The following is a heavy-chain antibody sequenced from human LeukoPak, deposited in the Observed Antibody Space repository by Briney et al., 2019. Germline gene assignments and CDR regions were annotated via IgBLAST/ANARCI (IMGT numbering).Heavy chain of an antibody. CDR1: GFTFSSYA. J-gene: IGHJ3*02. V-gene: IGHV3-23*01. CDR3: ARGGRGSAAVVAPRSFDI. CDR2: VSGSGVST. D-gene: IGHD3-22*01. Sequence: PGGSLRLSCAASGFTFSSYAMNWVRQAPGKGLEWVASVSGSGVSTYYADSVKGRFTISRDNSRNTLYLQMNSLRAEDSALYYCARGGRGSAAVVAPRSFDIWGQGTMVTVSS.